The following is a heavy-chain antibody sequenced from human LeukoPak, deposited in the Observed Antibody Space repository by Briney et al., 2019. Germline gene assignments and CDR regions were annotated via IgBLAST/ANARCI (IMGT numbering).Heavy chain of an antibody. J-gene: IGHJ5*02. CDR1: GYTFTSYG. CDR2: ISAYNGNT. CDR3: ARVRITMVRGVTGWFGP. Sequence: ASVKVSCKASGYTFTSYGISWVRQAPGQGLEWMGWISAYNGNTNYAQKLQGRVTMTTDTSTSTAYMELRSLRSDDTAAYYCARVRITMVRGVTGWFGPWGQGTLVTVSS. D-gene: IGHD3-10*01. V-gene: IGHV1-18*04.